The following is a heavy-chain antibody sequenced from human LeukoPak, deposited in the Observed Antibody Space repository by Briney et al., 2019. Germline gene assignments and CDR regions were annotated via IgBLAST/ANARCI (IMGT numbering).Heavy chain of an antibody. CDR2: IKSDGST. J-gene: IGHJ1*01. Sequence: GGSLRLSCAASGFTFSSYWMYWFGQAPGKGLVWFSRIKSDGSTNYADSVKGRFTISRDNAKNTVSLQMNSLRAEDTGVYYCARAPSEIGGYYPEYFRHWGQGTLVTVSS. D-gene: IGHD3-22*01. CDR1: GFTFSSYW. V-gene: IGHV3-74*01. CDR3: ARAPSEIGGYYPEYFRH.